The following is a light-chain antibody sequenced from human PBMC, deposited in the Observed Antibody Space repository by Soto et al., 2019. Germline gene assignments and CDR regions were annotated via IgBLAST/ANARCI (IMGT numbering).Light chain of an antibody. CDR1: QSISSN. V-gene: IGKV3-15*01. Sequence: EIVMTQSPATLSVSPGERATLSCRASQSISSNLAWYQQKPGQAPRLLMYGASTRATGIPARFSGSRSGTEITLTISSLQSEDFAVYYCQQYNNWPPLTFGGGTKVEIK. CDR2: GAS. J-gene: IGKJ4*01. CDR3: QQYNNWPPLT.